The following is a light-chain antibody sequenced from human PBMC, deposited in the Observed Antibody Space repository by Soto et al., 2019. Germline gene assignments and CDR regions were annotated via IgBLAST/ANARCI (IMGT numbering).Light chain of an antibody. Sequence: DIQMTQSPSTLSGSVGDRVTITCRASQTISSWLAWYQQKPGKAPKLLIYTTSTLQSGVPSRFSGRGSGTHFALTISSLQPEDFATYYCQQGTSFPLTFGGGTKVDIK. CDR1: QTISSW. CDR3: QQGTSFPLT. CDR2: TTS. V-gene: IGKV1-12*01. J-gene: IGKJ4*01.